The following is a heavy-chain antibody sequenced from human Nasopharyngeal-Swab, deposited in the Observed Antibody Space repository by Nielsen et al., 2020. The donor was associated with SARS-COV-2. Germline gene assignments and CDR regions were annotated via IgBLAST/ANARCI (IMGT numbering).Heavy chain of an antibody. D-gene: IGHD3-10*01. CDR2: IYWDDDK. CDR1: GFSLSTSGVG. Sequence: SGPTLVKPTQTLTLTCTFSGFSLSTSGVGVGWVRQPPGKALEWLALIYWDDDKRYSPSLKGRLAISKDTSKNQVVLTLINMDPVDTATYYCAHRSTADGSGAYMDVWGKGTAVTVSS. V-gene: IGHV2-5*02. CDR3: AHRSTADGSGAYMDV. J-gene: IGHJ6*03.